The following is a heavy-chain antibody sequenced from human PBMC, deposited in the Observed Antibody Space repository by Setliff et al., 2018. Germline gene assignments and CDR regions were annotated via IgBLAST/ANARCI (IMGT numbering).Heavy chain of an antibody. D-gene: IGHD3-10*01. CDR1: GGSFSGYY. V-gene: IGHV4-34*01. Sequence: SETLSLTCAVYGGSFSGYYWSWIRQPPGKGLEWIGEINHSGSTNYNPSLKSRVTISVDTSKNQFSLKLSSVTAADTAVYYCARGLGVLLWFGDSYYFDYWGQGTLVTVSS. J-gene: IGHJ4*02. CDR3: ARGLGVLLWFGDSYYFDY. CDR2: INHSGST.